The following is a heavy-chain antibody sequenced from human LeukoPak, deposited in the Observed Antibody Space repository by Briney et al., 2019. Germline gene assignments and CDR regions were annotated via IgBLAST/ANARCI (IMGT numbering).Heavy chain of an antibody. CDR2: ICAYNGNT. Sequence: GASVKVSCKASGYTFTRYYMHWVRQAPGQGLEWMGWICAYNGNTNYAQKLQGRITMTTDTSTSPAYLELRSLRSDDTALYSFSKEWGDSSGYYSTHHLNNGGRETLLTVS. J-gene: IGHJ4*02. V-gene: IGHV1-18*04. CDR3: SKEWGDSSGYYSTHHLNN. D-gene: IGHD3-22*01. CDR1: GYTFTRYY.